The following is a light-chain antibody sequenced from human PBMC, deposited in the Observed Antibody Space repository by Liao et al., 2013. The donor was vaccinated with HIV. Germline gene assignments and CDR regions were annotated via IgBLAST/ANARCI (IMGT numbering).Light chain of an antibody. CDR3: QAWASNTVI. CDR1: NIESKS. Sequence: SYELTQPPSVSVSPGQTARITCGGNNIESKSVHWYQQKPGQAPVLVILYDSDRPSGIPERFSGSNSGNTATLTISGTQPVDEADYYCQAWASNTVIFGGGTKLTVL. CDR2: YDS. V-gene: IGLV3-21*01. J-gene: IGLJ2*01.